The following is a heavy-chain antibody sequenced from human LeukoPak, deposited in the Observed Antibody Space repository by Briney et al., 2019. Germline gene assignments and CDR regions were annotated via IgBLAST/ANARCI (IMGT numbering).Heavy chain of an antibody. V-gene: IGHV1-69*13. CDR3: ARDIRGYYYDSSGYFDY. CDR2: IIPIFGTA. CDR1: GGTFSSYA. D-gene: IGHD3-22*01. J-gene: IGHJ4*02. Sequence: SVKVSCKASGGTFSSYAISWVRRAPGQGLEWMGGIIPIFGTANYAQKFQGRVTITADESTSTAYMELSSLRSEDTAVYYCARDIRGYYYDSSGYFDYWGQGTLVTVSS.